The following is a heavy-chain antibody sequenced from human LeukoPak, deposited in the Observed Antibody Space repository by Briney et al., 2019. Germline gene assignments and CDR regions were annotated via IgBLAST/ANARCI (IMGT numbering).Heavy chain of an antibody. CDR1: GFTFSTYW. D-gene: IGHD1-26*01. V-gene: IGHV3-74*01. CDR3: ARDLKWEPDY. J-gene: IGHJ4*02. CDR2: INTDGSTT. Sequence: GGSLRLSCAASGFTFSTYWMHWVRQAPGKGLVWISRINTDGSTTHYADSVKGRFTISRDNAKNTLSLQMNSLRAEDTAVYYCARDLKWEPDYWGQGTLVTVSS.